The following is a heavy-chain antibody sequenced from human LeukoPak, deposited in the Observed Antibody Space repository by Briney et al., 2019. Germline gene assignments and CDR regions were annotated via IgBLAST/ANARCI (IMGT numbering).Heavy chain of an antibody. CDR3: AKGLAVAGIWANWFDP. Sequence: GGSLRLSCAASGFTFSSYAMSWVGQAPGKGMEGVSGISGSGGSTYYADSVKGRFTISRDNSNITLYLQMNSLRANDTAVYYCAKGLAVAGIWANWFDPWGQGTLVTVSS. CDR1: GFTFSSYA. CDR2: ISGSGGST. J-gene: IGHJ5*02. D-gene: IGHD6-19*01. V-gene: IGHV3-23*01.